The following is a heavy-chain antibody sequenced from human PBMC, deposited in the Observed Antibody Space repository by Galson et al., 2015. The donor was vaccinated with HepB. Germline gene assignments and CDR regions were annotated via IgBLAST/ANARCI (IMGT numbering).Heavy chain of an antibody. D-gene: IGHD2-15*01. J-gene: IGHJ6*02. CDR1: GYSFTSYW. CDR3: ARHSPVVVVAASGYYGMDV. V-gene: IGHV5-10-1*01. CDR2: IDPSDSYT. Sequence: QSGAEVKKPGESLRISCKGSGYSFTSYWISWVRQMPGKGLEWMGRIDPSDSYTNYSPSFQGHVTISADKSISTAYLQWSSLKASDTAMYYCARHSPVVVVAASGYYGMDVWGQGTTVTVSS.